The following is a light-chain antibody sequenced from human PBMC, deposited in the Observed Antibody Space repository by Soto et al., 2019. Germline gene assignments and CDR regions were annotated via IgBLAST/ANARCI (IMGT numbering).Light chain of an antibody. CDR1: QDISNY. Sequence: DIQMTQSPSSLSASVGDRVTISCQANQDISNYLNWYEQKPGKAPKLLIYDASNLETGVPSRFSGSGSGTDFTFTISSLQPEDIATYYCQQFANLPLTFGGGTKVQIK. J-gene: IGKJ4*01. CDR3: QQFANLPLT. CDR2: DAS. V-gene: IGKV1-33*01.